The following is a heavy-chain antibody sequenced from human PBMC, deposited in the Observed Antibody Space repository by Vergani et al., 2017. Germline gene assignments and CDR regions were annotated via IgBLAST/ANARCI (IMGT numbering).Heavy chain of an antibody. J-gene: IGHJ6*02. D-gene: IGHD5-12*01. V-gene: IGHV1-46*01. CDR2: INLIGGTT. Sequence: QVKLVQPGAEVKKPGASVKVSCKASGYTFTSYYMHWVRQAPGQGLEWMGIINLIGGTTSYEQKFQGRVTMTRDTSTSTVYMELSSLRSEDTAVYYCARDEWLRLRTVSGGPPHYYYYGMDVWGEGP. CDR3: ARDEWLRLRTVSGGPPHYYYYGMDV. CDR1: GYTFTSYY.